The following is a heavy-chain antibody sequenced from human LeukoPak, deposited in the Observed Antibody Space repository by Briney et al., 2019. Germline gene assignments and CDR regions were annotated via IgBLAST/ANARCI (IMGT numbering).Heavy chain of an antibody. V-gene: IGHV4-38-2*02. CDR2: IYHGETT. Sequence: SETLSLTCTVSGYSITTGHYWGWIRQPPGRGLEWIGSIYHGETTYYNPSLKTRLTISLDTSKNQFSLKLSSVTAADTAVYYCASNWSDFDYWGPGILVTVSS. CDR3: ASNWSDFDY. D-gene: IGHD1-1*01. CDR1: GYSITTGHY. J-gene: IGHJ4*02.